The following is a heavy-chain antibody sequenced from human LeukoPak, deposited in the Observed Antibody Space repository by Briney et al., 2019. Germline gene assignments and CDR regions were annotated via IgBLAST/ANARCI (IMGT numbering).Heavy chain of an antibody. J-gene: IGHJ4*01. D-gene: IGHD2-21*02. CDR1: GFTFISYG. V-gene: IGHV3-74*01. CDR3: ARELPREVTLDY. Sequence: PGGSLGLSCAVSGFTFISYGMQWVRQAPGKGLAWVSRMNTDGSSTNYADSVKGRFTISRDNAKNTLYLEMNSLRAEDTAVYYCARELPREVTLDYWGQGTLVTVSS. CDR2: MNTDGSST.